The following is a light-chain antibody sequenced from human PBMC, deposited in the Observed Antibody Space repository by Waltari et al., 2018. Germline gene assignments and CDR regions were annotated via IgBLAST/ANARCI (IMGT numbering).Light chain of an antibody. Sequence: DIQMTQSPSTLSASVGDRVTITCRASQSISSWLAWYQQKPGKAPKLLIYDASRLESGVPSRFSGSGSGTEFTLTISSLQPDDFATYYCQQYNSYSETFGQGTKLEIK. V-gene: IGKV1-5*01. J-gene: IGKJ2*01. CDR2: DAS. CDR3: QQYNSYSET. CDR1: QSISSW.